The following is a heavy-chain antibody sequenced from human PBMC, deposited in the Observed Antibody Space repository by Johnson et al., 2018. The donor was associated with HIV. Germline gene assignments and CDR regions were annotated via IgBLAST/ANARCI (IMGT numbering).Heavy chain of an antibody. V-gene: IGHV3-7*02. CDR3: ARQLATGDDAFDI. J-gene: IGHJ3*02. CDR1: GFTFSSYW. D-gene: IGHD7-27*01. CDR2: IKQDGSEK. Sequence: VQVVESGGGVVQPGRSLRLSCAASGFTFSSYWMSWVRQAPGKGLEWVANIKQDGSEKYYVDSVKGRFTISRDNAKNSLYLQMNSLRAEDTAVYYCARQLATGDDAFDIWGQGTMVTVSS.